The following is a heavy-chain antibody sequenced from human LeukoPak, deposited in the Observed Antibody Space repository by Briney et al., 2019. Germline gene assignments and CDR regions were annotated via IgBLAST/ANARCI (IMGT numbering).Heavy chain of an antibody. CDR2: IYSGGST. CDR1: GFTVSSNY. Sequence: GGSLRLSCAASGFTVSSNYMGRVRQAPGKGLEWVSVIYSGGSTYYADSVKGRFTISRDNSKNTLYLQMNSLRAEDTAVYYCARNIAYDSSGYYSPHFDYWGQGTLVTVSS. J-gene: IGHJ4*02. V-gene: IGHV3-53*01. CDR3: ARNIAYDSSGYYSPHFDY. D-gene: IGHD3-22*01.